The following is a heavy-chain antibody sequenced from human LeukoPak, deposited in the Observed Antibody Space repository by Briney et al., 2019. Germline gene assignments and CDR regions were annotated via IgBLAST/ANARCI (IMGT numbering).Heavy chain of an antibody. CDR2: IYYSGST. D-gene: IGHD3-22*01. V-gene: IGHV4-39*07. CDR1: GGSISSSSYY. Sequence: SETLSLTCTVSGGSISSSSYYWGWIRQPPGKGLEWIGSIYYSGSTFNNPSLNSRVTISVDTSKNQFSLKLSSVTAADTAVYYCARDVVYYDSSGYHDYWGQGTLVTVSS. J-gene: IGHJ4*02. CDR3: ARDVVYYDSSGYHDY.